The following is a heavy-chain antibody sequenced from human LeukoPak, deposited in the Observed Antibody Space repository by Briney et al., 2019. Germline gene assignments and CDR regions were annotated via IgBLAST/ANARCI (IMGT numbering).Heavy chain of an antibody. J-gene: IGHJ4*02. D-gene: IGHD3-10*01. V-gene: IGHV3-30*04. Sequence: GGSLRLSCAASGFTFSSYAMHWVRQAPGEGLEWVAVISYDGSNKYYADSVKGRFTISRDNSKNTLYLQMNSLRAEDTAVYYCARAGVLWFGESKFESWGQATLVTVSS. CDR1: GFTFSSYA. CDR3: ARAGVLWFGESKFES. CDR2: ISYDGSNK.